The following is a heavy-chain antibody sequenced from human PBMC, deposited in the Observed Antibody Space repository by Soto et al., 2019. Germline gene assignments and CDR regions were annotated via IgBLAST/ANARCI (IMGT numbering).Heavy chain of an antibody. CDR1: GYTFTTYA. CDR3: ARDPGFRSDY. J-gene: IGHJ4*02. CDR2: ISAYNGNT. Sequence: GASVKVSCKASGYTFTTYAINWVRQAPGQGLEWMGWISAYNGNTNYAQKLQGRVTMTTDTSTSTAYMELRSLRSDDTAVYYCARDPGFRSDYWGQGTLVTVSS. D-gene: IGHD3-9*01. V-gene: IGHV1-18*01.